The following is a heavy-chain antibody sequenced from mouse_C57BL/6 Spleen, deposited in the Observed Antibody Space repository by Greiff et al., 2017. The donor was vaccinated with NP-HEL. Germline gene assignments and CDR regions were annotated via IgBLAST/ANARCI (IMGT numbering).Heavy chain of an antibody. D-gene: IGHD1-1*01. CDR1: GYTFTSSG. CDR3: ARSGDYGSRYYFDY. V-gene: IGHV1-81*01. J-gene: IGHJ2*01. Sequence: VQLQQSGAELARPGASVKLSCKASGYTFTSSGISWVKQRTGQGLEWIGEIYPRSGNTYYNEKFKGKATLTADKSSSTAYMELRSLTSEDSAVYFCARSGDYGSRYYFDYWGQGTTLTVSS. CDR2: IYPRSGNT.